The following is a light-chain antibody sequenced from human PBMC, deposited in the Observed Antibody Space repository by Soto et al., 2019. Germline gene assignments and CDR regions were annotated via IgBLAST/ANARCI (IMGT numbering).Light chain of an antibody. CDR3: QQGYNFPRA. CDR2: AAS. V-gene: IGKV1-39*01. CDR1: QSISSY. J-gene: IGKJ1*01. Sequence: DIQMTQSPSSLSASVGDRVTITCRASQSISSYLNWYQQKPGKAPKLLIYAASSLQSGVPSRFSGSGSGTDFTLTISSLQPEDFATYFCQQGYNFPRAFGQGTRVEI.